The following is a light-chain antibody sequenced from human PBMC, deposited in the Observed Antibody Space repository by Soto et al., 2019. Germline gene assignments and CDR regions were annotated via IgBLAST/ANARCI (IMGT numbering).Light chain of an antibody. Sequence: QSVLTQPPSVSGAPGQRVTISCTGSSSNIGAGYDVHWYQQLPGTAPKLLIYGNSNRPSGVPDRFSGSKSGTSASLAITGLHAEDEADYYCQSYDSSLSGRGGVFGGGTKVTVL. CDR3: QSYDSSLSGRGGV. CDR1: SSNIGAGYD. J-gene: IGLJ2*01. V-gene: IGLV1-40*01. CDR2: GNS.